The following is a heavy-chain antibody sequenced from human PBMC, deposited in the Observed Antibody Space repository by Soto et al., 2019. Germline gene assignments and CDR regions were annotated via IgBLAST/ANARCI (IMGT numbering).Heavy chain of an antibody. V-gene: IGHV3-64*02. J-gene: IGHJ6*03. CDR2: ISSNGGST. Sequence: GGSLRLSCAASGFSFSSYAMYWVRQAPGKGLEYVSAISSNGGSTYYADSVKDRFTISRDNSKNTLYLQMGSLRAEDMAVYYCARDSVYGGYCTNGVCYNYYYYYYMDVWGKGTTVTVS. CDR3: ARDSVYGGYCTNGVCYNYYYYYYMDV. CDR1: GFSFSSYA. D-gene: IGHD2-8*01.